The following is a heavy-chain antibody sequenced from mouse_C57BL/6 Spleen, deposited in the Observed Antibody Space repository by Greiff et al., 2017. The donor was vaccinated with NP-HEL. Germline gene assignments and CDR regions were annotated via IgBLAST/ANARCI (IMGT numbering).Heavy chain of an antibody. CDR3: ARSYGSRDYYAMDY. V-gene: IGHV1-81*01. CDR1: GYTFTSYG. Sequence: VQLVESGAELARPGASVKLSCKASGYTFTSYGISWVKQRTGQGLEWIGEIYPRSGNTYYNEKFKGKATLAEDKSSSTAYMELRSLTSEDSAVYFCARSYGSRDYYAMDYWGQGTSVTVSS. D-gene: IGHD1-1*01. J-gene: IGHJ4*01. CDR2: IYPRSGNT.